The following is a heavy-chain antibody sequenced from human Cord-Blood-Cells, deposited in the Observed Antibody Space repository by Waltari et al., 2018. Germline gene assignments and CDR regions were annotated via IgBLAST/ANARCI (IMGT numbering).Heavy chain of an antibody. J-gene: IGHJ3*02. V-gene: IGHV1-69*06. Sequence: QVQLVQSGAEVKKPGSSVKVSCKASGGTFSSYAIRWVRPAPGKGLEWMGGIIPIFGTANYAQKFQGRVTITADKSTSTAYMELSSLRSEDTAVYYCARVYYDILTGYYDAFDIWGQGTMVTVSS. CDR1: GGTFSSYA. CDR2: IIPIFGTA. CDR3: ARVYYDILTGYYDAFDI. D-gene: IGHD3-9*01.